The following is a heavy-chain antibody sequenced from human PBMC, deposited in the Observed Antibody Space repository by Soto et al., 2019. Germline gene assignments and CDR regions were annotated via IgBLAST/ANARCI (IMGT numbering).Heavy chain of an antibody. J-gene: IGHJ4*02. V-gene: IGHV3-23*01. CDR2: ISDDGGDR. D-gene: IGHD3-10*01. Sequence: GGSLRLSCVVSGLAFSTYWMSCVRQAPGKGLEWVSAISDDGGDRYYADSVKGRFTISRDNAKNTLYLQMNSLRAEDTAVYYCAKDQAIRKGTTWARFDSWGLGTLVTVSS. CDR3: AKDQAIRKGTTWARFDS. CDR1: GLAFSTYW.